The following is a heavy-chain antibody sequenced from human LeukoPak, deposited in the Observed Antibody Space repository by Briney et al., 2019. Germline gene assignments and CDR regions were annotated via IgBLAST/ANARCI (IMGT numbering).Heavy chain of an antibody. Sequence: PSETLSLTCTVSGGSISSSSYYWGWIRQPPGKGLEWIGSIYYSGSTYYNPSLKSRVTISVDTSKNQFSLKLSSVTAADTAVYYCARDTRNWNNSWRSGYYYYMDVWGKGTTVTVSS. V-gene: IGHV4-39*07. CDR2: IYYSGST. CDR1: GGSISSSSYY. CDR3: ARDTRNWNNSWRSGYYYYMDV. D-gene: IGHD1/OR15-1a*01. J-gene: IGHJ6*03.